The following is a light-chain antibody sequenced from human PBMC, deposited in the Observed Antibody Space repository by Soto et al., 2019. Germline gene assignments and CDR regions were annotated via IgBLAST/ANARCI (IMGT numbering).Light chain of an antibody. CDR2: DAS. J-gene: IGKJ3*01. V-gene: IGKV3-11*01. CDR1: QSVSSY. CDR3: QQRSNWPT. Sequence: EIVLTHSPATLSLSPGDRATLSCRASQSVSSYLAWYQQKPGQAPRLLIYDASNRATGIPARFSGSGSGTDFTLTISSLEPDDFAVYYCQQRSNWPTFGPGTKVDIK.